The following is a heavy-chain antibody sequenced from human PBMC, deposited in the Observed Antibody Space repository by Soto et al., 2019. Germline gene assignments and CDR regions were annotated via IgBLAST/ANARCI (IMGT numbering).Heavy chain of an antibody. CDR2: INAGNGNT. CDR1: GYTFTSYA. CDR3: ARDPRRSDILAGYYTDHSCCYYGMDV. V-gene: IGHV1-3*01. J-gene: IGHJ6*02. Sequence: ASVKVSCKASGYTFTSYAMHWVRQAPGQRLEWMGWINAGNGNTKYSQKFQGRVTITRDTSASTAYMELSSLRSEDTAVYYCARDPRRSDILAGYYTDHSCCYYGMDVWGQGTTVTAP. D-gene: IGHD3-9*01.